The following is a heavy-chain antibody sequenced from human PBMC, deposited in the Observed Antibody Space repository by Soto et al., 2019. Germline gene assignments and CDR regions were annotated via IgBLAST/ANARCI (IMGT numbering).Heavy chain of an antibody. D-gene: IGHD1-7*01. CDR3: GRGRSGELVVFY. J-gene: IGHJ4*02. CDR1: GYRFTGHY. Sequence: GASVKVSCKASGYRFTGHYIHWVRQAPGQGPEWMGEIGPKNGDTKYAQKFQGRVTMTRDTSITTVYMELSNLSPDDTAVYYCGRGRSGELVVFYWGQGTLVTVSS. CDR2: IGPKNGDT. V-gene: IGHV1-2*02.